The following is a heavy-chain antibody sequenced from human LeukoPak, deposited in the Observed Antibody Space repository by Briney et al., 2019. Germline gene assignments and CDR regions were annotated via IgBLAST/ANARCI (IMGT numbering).Heavy chain of an antibody. CDR3: AGGAYGYNVIDF. CDR1: GYSFTGYY. V-gene: IGHV1-2*02. CDR2: INPKTGGT. D-gene: IGHD5-24*01. Sequence: ASVKVSCKASGYSFTGYYMHWVRQAPGQGLEWMGWINPKTGGTNYALEFQGRVTMTRDTSISTAYMELSRLTSDDTALYYCAGGAYGYNVIDFWGQGTLVTVSS. J-gene: IGHJ4*02.